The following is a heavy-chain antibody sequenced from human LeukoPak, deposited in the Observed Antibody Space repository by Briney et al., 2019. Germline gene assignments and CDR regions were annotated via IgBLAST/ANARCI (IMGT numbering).Heavy chain of an antibody. Sequence: GGSLRLSCAASGFIFSSYAMHWVRQPPGKGLEYVSAISSNGGSTYYANSVKGRFTIFRDNARNSLYLQMNSLRAEDTAVYYCASHSYGYNHWGQGTLVIVSS. J-gene: IGHJ5*02. CDR3: ASHSYGYNH. CDR1: GFIFSSYA. D-gene: IGHD3-16*01. CDR2: ISSNGGST. V-gene: IGHV3-64*01.